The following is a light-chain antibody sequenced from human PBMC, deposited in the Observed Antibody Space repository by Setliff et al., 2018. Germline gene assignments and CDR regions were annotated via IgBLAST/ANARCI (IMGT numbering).Light chain of an antibody. J-gene: IGLJ1*01. Sequence: ALTQPASVSGSPGQSITISCSGTSSDVGSYDLVSWYQQHPGKAPKLIIYAVSDRPSGVSNRFSGSKSGNTASLTISGLQTEDEADYYCNAYTSGSTYVFGTGTKVTVL. CDR2: AVS. CDR1: SSDVGSYDL. V-gene: IGLV2-14*03. CDR3: NAYTSGSTYV.